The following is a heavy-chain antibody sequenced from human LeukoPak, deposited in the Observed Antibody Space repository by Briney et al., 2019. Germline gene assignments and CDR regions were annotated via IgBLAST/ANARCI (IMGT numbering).Heavy chain of an antibody. CDR1: GFTFSSYA. D-gene: IGHD6-13*01. CDR3: ARRAATGPNSWFAP. Sequence: GGSLRLSCAASGFTFSSYAMSWVRLAPGKGLEWVSDISDSGGNTYYADSVKGRFTISRDNSKNTVYLQVNSLRVEDTAVYYCARRAATGPNSWFAPWGQGTLVTVSS. J-gene: IGHJ5*02. V-gene: IGHV3-23*01. CDR2: ISDSGGNT.